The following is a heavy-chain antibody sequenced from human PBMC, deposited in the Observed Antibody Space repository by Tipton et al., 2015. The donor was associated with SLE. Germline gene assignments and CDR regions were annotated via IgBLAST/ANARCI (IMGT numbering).Heavy chain of an antibody. CDR1: GASVRSTSYH. D-gene: IGHD6-19*01. Sequence: TLSLTCFVSGASVRSTSYHWGWIRQPPGKGLEWIGNIYYDGTAYSTPSLESRVSISVDTSKNQVSLRLVSVTAADTAVYYCATVRLQRDGWYPWDFWGQGTLVTVSS. CDR3: ATVRLQRDGWYPWDF. V-gene: IGHV4-39*07. J-gene: IGHJ4*02. CDR2: IYYDGTA.